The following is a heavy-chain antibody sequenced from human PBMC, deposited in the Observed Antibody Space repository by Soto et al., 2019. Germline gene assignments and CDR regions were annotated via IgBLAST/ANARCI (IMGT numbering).Heavy chain of an antibody. CDR3: ATAFDYNCNYVGGEQLDY. D-gene: IGHD1-7*01. CDR1: GYTLTELS. J-gene: IGHJ4*02. Sequence: QVQLVQSGAEVKKPGASVKVSCKVSGYTLTELSMHWVRQAPGKGLEWMGGFDPKDGETIYAQKFQGRVTITEDTSTDTAYMELSSLRSEDTAVYYCATAFDYNCNYVGGEQLDYWGQGTLVTVSS. CDR2: FDPKDGET. V-gene: IGHV1-24*01.